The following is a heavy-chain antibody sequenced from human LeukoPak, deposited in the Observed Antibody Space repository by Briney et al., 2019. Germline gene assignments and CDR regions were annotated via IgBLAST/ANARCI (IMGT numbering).Heavy chain of an antibody. CDR1: GFTFDDYT. D-gene: IGHD5-12*01. Sequence: GGSLRLSCAASGFTFDDYTMHWVRQAPGKGLEWVSLISWDGGSTYYADSVKGRLTISRDNSKNSLYLQMNSLRTEDTALYYCAKDGAPYSGYGGFDYWGQGTLVTVSS. V-gene: IGHV3-43*01. J-gene: IGHJ4*02. CDR2: ISWDGGST. CDR3: AKDGAPYSGYGGFDY.